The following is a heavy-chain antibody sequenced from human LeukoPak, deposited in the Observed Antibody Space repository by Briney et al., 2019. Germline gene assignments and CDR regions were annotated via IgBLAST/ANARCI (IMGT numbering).Heavy chain of an antibody. J-gene: IGHJ6*02. CDR2: IYSGGST. D-gene: IGHD3-10*01. CDR1: GFTVSSNY. V-gene: IGHV3-53*01. CDR3: ARDSLVRGVMVQAYYYGMDV. Sequence: GGSLRLSCAASGFTVSSNYMSWVRQAPGKGLEWVSVIYSGGSTYYADSVKGRFTISRDNSKNTLYLQMNSLRAEDTAVYYCARDSLVRGVMVQAYYYGMDVWGQGTTVTVSS.